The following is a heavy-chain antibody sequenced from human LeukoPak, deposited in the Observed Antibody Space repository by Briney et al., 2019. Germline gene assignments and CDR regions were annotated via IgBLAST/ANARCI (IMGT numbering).Heavy chain of an antibody. Sequence: GASVKVSCTASGYTFTSYYMHWVRQAPGQGLEWMGIINPSGGSTSYAQKFQGRVTMTRDTSTSTVYMELSSLRSEDTAVYYCARGIAAEYYYYYYYMDVWGKGTTVTVSS. D-gene: IGHD6-13*01. J-gene: IGHJ6*03. CDR1: GYTFTSYY. CDR3: ARGIAAEYYYYYYYMDV. V-gene: IGHV1-46*01. CDR2: INPSGGST.